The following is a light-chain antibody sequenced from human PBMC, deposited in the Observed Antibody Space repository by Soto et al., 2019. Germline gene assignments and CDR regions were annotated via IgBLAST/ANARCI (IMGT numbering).Light chain of an antibody. CDR2: EVN. Sequence: QSALTQPASVSGSPGQSITISCTGTSSDVGVYNYVSWYQLHPGQAPKLMIYEVNSRTSGVSNRFSGYKSGNTASLTISGLQAEDEADYYCSSYTSSFYVFGSGTKVTVL. CDR1: SSDVGVYNY. J-gene: IGLJ1*01. CDR3: SSYTSSFYV. V-gene: IGLV2-14*01.